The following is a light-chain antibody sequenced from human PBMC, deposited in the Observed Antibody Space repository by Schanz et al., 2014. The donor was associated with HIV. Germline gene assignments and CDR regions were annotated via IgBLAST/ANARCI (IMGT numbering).Light chain of an antibody. V-gene: IGLV2-8*01. Sequence: QSALTQPASVSGSPGQSISISCTGTSSDLGRLNCVSWYQQHPGKAPKLMIFEVTKRPSGVPDRFSGSKSGNTASLTVSGLQAEDEADYYCTSYAGSNNVVFGGGTKLTVL. CDR1: SSDLGRLNC. CDR3: TSYAGSNNVV. CDR2: EVT. J-gene: IGLJ2*01.